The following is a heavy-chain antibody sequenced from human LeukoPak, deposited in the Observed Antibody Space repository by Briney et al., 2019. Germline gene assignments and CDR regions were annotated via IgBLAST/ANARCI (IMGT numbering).Heavy chain of an antibody. V-gene: IGHV3-33*08. Sequence: GGSLRLSCAASGFTFSSYGMHWVRQAPGKGLEWVAVIWYDGSNKYYADSVKGRFTISRDNSKNTLYLQMNSLRAEDTAVYYCARDTTEWSESNWFDPWGQGTLVTVSS. CDR2: IWYDGSNK. CDR3: ARDTTEWSESNWFDP. J-gene: IGHJ5*02. CDR1: GFTFSSYG. D-gene: IGHD3-3*01.